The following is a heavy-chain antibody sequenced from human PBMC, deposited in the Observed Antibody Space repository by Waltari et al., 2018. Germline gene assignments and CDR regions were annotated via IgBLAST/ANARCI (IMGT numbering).Heavy chain of an antibody. J-gene: IGHJ3*01. CDR1: GFTFSTYG. Sequence: QVQLVESGGGVVQPGGSLRLPCAASGFTFSTYGMHWVRQAPGKGLEWVAFIRSDGTNKYFADSVKGRFTISRDNSKNTRSLQMNSLRPEDTAVYYCARFGDAFDVWGQGTMVTVSS. V-gene: IGHV3-30*02. CDR3: ARFGDAFDV. CDR2: IRSDGTNK. D-gene: IGHD3-10*01.